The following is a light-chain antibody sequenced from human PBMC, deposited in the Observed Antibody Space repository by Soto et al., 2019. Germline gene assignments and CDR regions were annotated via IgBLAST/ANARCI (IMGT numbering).Light chain of an antibody. V-gene: IGLV2-8*01. CDR1: SSDIGTYKY. J-gene: IGLJ2*01. CDR2: EVN. Sequence: QSALTQPPSASGSPGQPVTISCTGTSSDIGTYKYVSWYQHHPGKAPKLIIYEVNKRPSGVPDRFSGSKSGNTASLTVSGLQADDEADYYCSSYAGASFVFGGGTKVTVL. CDR3: SSYAGASFV.